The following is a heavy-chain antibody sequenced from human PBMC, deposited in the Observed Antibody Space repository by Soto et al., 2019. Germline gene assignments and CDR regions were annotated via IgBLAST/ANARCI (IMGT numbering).Heavy chain of an antibody. D-gene: IGHD1-26*01. V-gene: IGHV4-4*07. CDR3: ARDLDRGSHGPACDI. Sequence: SETLSLPCTVSGGSISSYYWSWIRQPAGKGLEWIGRIYTSGSTNYNPSLKSRVTMSVDTSKNQFSLKLSSVTAADTAVYYCARDLDRGSHGPACDIWGQGTMVTVSS. J-gene: IGHJ3*02. CDR1: GGSISSYY. CDR2: IYTSGST.